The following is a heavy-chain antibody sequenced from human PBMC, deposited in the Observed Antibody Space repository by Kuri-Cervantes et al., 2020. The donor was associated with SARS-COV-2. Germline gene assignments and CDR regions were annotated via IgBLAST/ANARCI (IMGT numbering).Heavy chain of an antibody. CDR2: ISSSSSTI. CDR3: ASNKFLTIWSGPLDY. J-gene: IGHJ4*02. CDR1: GFTFSSYS. V-gene: IGHV3-48*01. D-gene: IGHD3-3*01. Sequence: GGSLRLSCAASGFTFSSYSMNWVRQAPGKGLEWVSYISSSSSTIYYADSVKGRFTIPRDNAKNSLYLQMNSLRAEDTAVYYCASNKFLTIWSGPLDYWGQGTLVTVSS.